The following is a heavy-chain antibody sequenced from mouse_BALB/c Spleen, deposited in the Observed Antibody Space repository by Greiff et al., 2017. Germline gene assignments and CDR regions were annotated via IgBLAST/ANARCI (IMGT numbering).Heavy chain of an antibody. D-gene: IGHD2-2*01. V-gene: IGHV1S22*01. CDR2: IYPGSGST. Sequence: LQQPGSELVRPGASVKLSCKASGYTFTSYWMHWVKQRHGQGLEWIGNIYPGSGSTNYDEKFKSKGTLTVDTSSSTAYMHLSSLTSEDSAVYYCTRGGYGAMDYWGQGTSVTVSS. CDR1: GYTFTSYW. J-gene: IGHJ4*01. CDR3: TRGGYGAMDY.